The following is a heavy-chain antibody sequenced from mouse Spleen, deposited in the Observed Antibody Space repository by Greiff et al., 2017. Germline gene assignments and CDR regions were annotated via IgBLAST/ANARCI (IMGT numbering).Heavy chain of an antibody. J-gene: IGHJ2*01. V-gene: IGHV5-9*04. CDR1: GFTFSSYA. D-gene: IGHD1-1*01. CDR3: ARHGGYGSSFDY. Sequence: EVKLVESGGGLVKLGGSLKLSCAASGFTFSSYAMSWVRQTPEKRLEWVATISSGGGNTYYPDSVKGRFTISRDNAKNTLYLQMSSLKSEDTAMYYCARHGGYGSSFDYWGQGTTLTVSS. CDR2: ISSGGGNT.